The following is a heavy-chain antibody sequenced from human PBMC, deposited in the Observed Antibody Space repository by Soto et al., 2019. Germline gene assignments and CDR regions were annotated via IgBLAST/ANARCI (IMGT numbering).Heavy chain of an antibody. CDR2: IIPIFGTA. V-gene: IGHV1-69*06. Sequence: QVQLVQSGAEVKKPGSSVKVSCKASGGTFSSYAISWVRQAPGQGLEWMGGIIPIFGTANYAQKFQGRVTITADKSTSTAYMELSSLRSEDTAVYYCARESFPGYSYGYGHTLGYWGQGTLVTVSS. CDR3: ARESFPGYSYGYGHTLGY. CDR1: GGTFSSYA. J-gene: IGHJ4*02. D-gene: IGHD5-18*01.